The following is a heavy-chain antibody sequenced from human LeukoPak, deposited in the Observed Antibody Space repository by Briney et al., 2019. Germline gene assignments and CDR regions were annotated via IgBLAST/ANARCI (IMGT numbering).Heavy chain of an antibody. Sequence: GGSLRLSCAASGFTFSSYGMSWVRQAPGKGLEWVSAISGSGGSTYYADSVKGRFTISRDNSKDTLFLQMNSLRSDDTAIYFCARVQGGGYRTADYWGQGTLVTVSS. CDR2: ISGSGGST. D-gene: IGHD3-10*01. V-gene: IGHV3-23*01. CDR3: ARVQGGGYRTADY. J-gene: IGHJ4*02. CDR1: GFTFSSYG.